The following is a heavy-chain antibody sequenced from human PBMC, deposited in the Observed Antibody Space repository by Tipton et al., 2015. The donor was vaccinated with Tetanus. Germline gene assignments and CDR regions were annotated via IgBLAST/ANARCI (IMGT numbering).Heavy chain of an antibody. J-gene: IGHJ4*02. CDR1: GFTFSSYS. Sequence: SLRLSCAASGFTFSSYSMNWVRQAPGKGLEWVSSISSSSSYIYYADSVKGRFTISRDNAKNSLYLQMNSLRAEDTAAYYCARDARYGDYPIDFWGQGTLVTVSS. CDR3: ARDARYGDYPIDF. V-gene: IGHV3-21*01. CDR2: ISSSSSYI. D-gene: IGHD4-17*01.